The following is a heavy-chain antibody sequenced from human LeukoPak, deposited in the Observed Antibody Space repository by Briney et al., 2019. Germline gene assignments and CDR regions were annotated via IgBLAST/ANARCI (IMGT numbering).Heavy chain of an antibody. CDR2: ISWNSGSI. CDR3: AKDTSPWVTATPDY. CDR1: GFTFDDYA. D-gene: IGHD2-21*02. J-gene: IGHJ4*02. V-gene: IGHV3-9*01. Sequence: PGGSLRLSCAASGFTFDDYAMHWVRQAPGKGLEWVSGISWNSGSIGYADSVKGRFTISRDNAKNSLYLQMNSLRAEDTALYYCAKDTSPWVTATPDYWGQGTLVTVSS.